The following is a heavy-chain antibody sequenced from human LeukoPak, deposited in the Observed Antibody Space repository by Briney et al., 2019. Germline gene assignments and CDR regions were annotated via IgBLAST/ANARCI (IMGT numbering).Heavy chain of an antibody. J-gene: IGHJ6*03. CDR3: ARGRLGYCSSTSCRFNYYYYYMDV. Sequence: SETLSFTCTVSGCSISSGYYWGWIRQPPGKGLEWIGSIYHSESTYYNPSLKRRVTISVDTSKNQFSLKLSSVTAADTAVYYCARGRLGYCSSTSCRFNYYYYYMDVWGKGTTVTVSS. D-gene: IGHD2-2*01. CDR1: GCSISSGYY. CDR2: IYHSEST. V-gene: IGHV4-38-2*02.